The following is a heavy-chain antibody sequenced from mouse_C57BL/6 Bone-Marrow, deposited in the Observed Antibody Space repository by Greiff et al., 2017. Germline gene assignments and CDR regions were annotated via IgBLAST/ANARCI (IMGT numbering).Heavy chain of an antibody. Sequence: VQLLQPGTELVKPGASVKLSCKASGYTFTSYWMHWVQQRHGQGLEWIGNINPSNGGTNYNEKFKSKATMTVDKSSSTAYMQLSSLTSEDSAVYYCVRGSSYVYYAMDYWGQGTSVTVSS. CDR3: VRGSSYVYYAMDY. CDR2: INPSNGGT. V-gene: IGHV1-53*01. J-gene: IGHJ4*01. CDR1: GYTFTSYW. D-gene: IGHD1-1*01.